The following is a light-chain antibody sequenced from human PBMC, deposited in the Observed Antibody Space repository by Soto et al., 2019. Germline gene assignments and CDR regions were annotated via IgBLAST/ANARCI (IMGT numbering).Light chain of an antibody. V-gene: IGKV4-1*01. CDR3: QQYYDIPWT. CDR2: WAS. CDR1: QSVLYSSNNKNY. Sequence: DIVMTQSPDSLAVSLGERATINCKSSQSVLYSSNNKNYLAWYQQIPGQPPKLLIYWASTRESGVPDRFSGSGSGTDFTLTISSLQAEDVAVYYCQQYYDIPWTFGQGTKVEIK. J-gene: IGKJ1*01.